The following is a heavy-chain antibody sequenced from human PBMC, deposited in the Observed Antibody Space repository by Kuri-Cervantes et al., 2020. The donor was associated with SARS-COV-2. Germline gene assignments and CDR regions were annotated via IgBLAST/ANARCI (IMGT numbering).Heavy chain of an antibody. Sequence: GGSLRLSCAASGFTFSSYGMHWVRQAPGKGLEWVALIHYDGTNTYYAVSVRGRFTISRGNLNNILYLHMNSLRAEDTAVYYCARASGYDFWSGYNYYYYYMDVWGKGTTVTVSS. V-gene: IGHV3-30*02. J-gene: IGHJ6*03. CDR1: GFTFSSYG. CDR3: ARASGYDFWSGYNYYYYYMDV. D-gene: IGHD3-3*01. CDR2: IHYDGTNT.